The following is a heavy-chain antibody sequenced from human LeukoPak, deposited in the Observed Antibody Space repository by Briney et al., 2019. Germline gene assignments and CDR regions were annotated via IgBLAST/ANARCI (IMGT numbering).Heavy chain of an antibody. CDR3: AKDANNFYYFDF. CDR2: IWSDGSNQ. V-gene: IGHV3-33*06. J-gene: IGHJ4*02. Sequence: PGGSLRLSCEASGCIFSIYGMHWVRQAPGKGQEWVAGIWSDGSNQYYADSVKGRFTISRDNSMKRVYLQMNSLRSEDTAVYYCAKDANNFYYFDFWGQGTLVTVSS. D-gene: IGHD5-24*01. CDR1: GCIFSIYG.